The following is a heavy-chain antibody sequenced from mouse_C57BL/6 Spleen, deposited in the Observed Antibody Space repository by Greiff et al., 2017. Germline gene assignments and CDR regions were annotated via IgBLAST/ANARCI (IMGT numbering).Heavy chain of an antibody. V-gene: IGHV1-82*01. CDR1: GYAFSSSW. Sequence: VQLQQSGPELVKPGASVKISCKASGYAFSSSWMNWVKQRPGKGLEWIGRIYPGDGDTNYNGKFKGKATLTADKSSSTAYMQLSSLTSEDSAIYFCARTGTSAKDYWGQGTSVTVSS. CDR3: ARTGTSAKDY. CDR2: IYPGDGDT. D-gene: IGHD4-1*01. J-gene: IGHJ4*01.